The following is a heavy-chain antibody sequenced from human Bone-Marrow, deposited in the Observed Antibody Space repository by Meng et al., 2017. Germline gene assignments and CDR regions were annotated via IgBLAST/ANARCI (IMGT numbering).Heavy chain of an antibody. CDR1: GCTVSSNF. CDR2: IYSIGST. V-gene: IGHV3-66*01. CDR3: ARDRDYGGFDY. D-gene: IGHD4-23*01. J-gene: IGHJ4*02. Sequence: EVQLVESGGGLVQPGGSRRLTCAASGCTVSSNFMSWVRQAPGKGLEWVSVIYSIGSTYYTDSVKGRFTISRDNSKNTLYLQMSSLRAEDTAVYYCARDRDYGGFDYWGQGTLVTVFS.